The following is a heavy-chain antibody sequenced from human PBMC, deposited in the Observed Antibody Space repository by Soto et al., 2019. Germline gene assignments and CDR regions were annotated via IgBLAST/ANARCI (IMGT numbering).Heavy chain of an antibody. CDR2: IYYSGST. J-gene: IGHJ4*02. CDR1: GGSFSGYY. CDR3: AREGEYYYDSSGYNRHFDY. Sequence: SETLSLTCAVYGGSFSGYYWNWIRQPPGKGLEWIGYIYYSGSTNYNPSLKSRVTISVDTSKNQFSLKLSSVTAADTAVYYCAREGEYYYDSSGYNRHFDYWGQGTLVTVSS. D-gene: IGHD3-22*01. V-gene: IGHV4-59*01.